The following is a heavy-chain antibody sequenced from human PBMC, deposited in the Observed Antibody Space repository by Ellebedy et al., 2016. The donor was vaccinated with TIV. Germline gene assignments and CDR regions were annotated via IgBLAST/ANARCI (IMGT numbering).Heavy chain of an antibody. V-gene: IGHV3-33*01. Sequence: GESLKISCETSGFTFSSHGMHWVRQAPGKGLEWVAVIWDDGSKKKSADSVKGRFTISRDNSKNTLYLQMNNLRAEDTAVYYCARFQRSSTPTYWGQGTLVTVSS. CDR3: ARFQRSSTPTY. CDR2: IWDDGSKK. D-gene: IGHD1-26*01. CDR1: GFTFSSHG. J-gene: IGHJ4*02.